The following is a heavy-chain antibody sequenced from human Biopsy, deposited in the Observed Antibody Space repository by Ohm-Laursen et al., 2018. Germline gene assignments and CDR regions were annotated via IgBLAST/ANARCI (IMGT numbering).Heavy chain of an antibody. CDR3: TNHYCGGIACLMNV. CDR1: GFTFSSHA. D-gene: IGHD2-21*01. J-gene: IGHJ4*02. CDR2: IRDSGDSA. V-gene: IGHV3-23*01. Sequence: SLRLSCSASGFTFSSHAMALVRQAPGMGLEWVSGIRDSGDSAYYAASVKGRFTISRDNSRNTLYLQMNSLRAEDTAVYFGTNHYCGGIACLMNVWGQGTLVTVSS.